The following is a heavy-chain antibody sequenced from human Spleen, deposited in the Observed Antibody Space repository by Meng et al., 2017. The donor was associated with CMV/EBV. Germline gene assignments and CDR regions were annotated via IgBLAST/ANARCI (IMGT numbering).Heavy chain of an antibody. V-gene: IGHV4-4*02. D-gene: IGHD2-21*02. Sequence: QAQLQESGPGLVKPSGTLSLTFAVPGGSISSSNLWTWVRQVPGKGLEWIGEIYHSGSTNYNPSLKSRVTISVDKFKNQFSLKLGSVTAADTAVYYCARIERRRILKYCGSDCSTTDYWGQGTLVTVSS. CDR2: IYHSGST. CDR3: ARIERRRILKYCGSDCSTTDY. J-gene: IGHJ4*02. CDR1: GGSISSSNL.